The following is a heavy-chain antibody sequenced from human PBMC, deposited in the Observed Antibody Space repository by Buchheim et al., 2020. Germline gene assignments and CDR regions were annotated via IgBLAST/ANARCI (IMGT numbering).Heavy chain of an antibody. V-gene: IGHV4-31*03. CDR3: ARAGYYDSRGYLGDFDY. Sequence: VQLQESGPGLVKPSQTLSLTCTLSGGSISSGGYYWNWIRHHPGKGLEWIGYIYNGVTTHYNPSLRSRLIISVDKSENQFSLKLSSVTAADTAVYYCARAGYYDSRGYLGDFDYWGQGTL. CDR1: GGSISSGGYY. J-gene: IGHJ4*02. CDR2: IYNGVTT. D-gene: IGHD3-22*01.